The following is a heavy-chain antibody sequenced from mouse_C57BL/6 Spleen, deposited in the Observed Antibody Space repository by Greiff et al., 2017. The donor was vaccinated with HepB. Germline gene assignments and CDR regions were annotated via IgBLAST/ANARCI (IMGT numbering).Heavy chain of an antibody. CDR3: TREGYGDAMDY. CDR2: ISSGGDYI. J-gene: IGHJ4*01. Sequence: EVQGVESGEGLVKPGGSLKLSCAASGFTFSSYAMSWVRQTPEKRLEWVAYISSGGDYIYYADTVKGRFTISRDNARNTLYLQMSSLKSEDTAMYYCTREGYGDAMDYWGQGTSVTVSS. V-gene: IGHV5-9-1*02. D-gene: IGHD2-10*02. CDR1: GFTFSSYA.